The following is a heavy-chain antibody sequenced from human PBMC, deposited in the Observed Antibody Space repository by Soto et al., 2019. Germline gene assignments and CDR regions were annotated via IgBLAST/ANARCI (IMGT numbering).Heavy chain of an antibody. CDR1: GFTFGDYA. Sequence: EVQLVESGGGLVKPGRSLRLSCTASGFTFGDYAMSWFRQAPGKGLEWVGFIRSKAYGGTTEYAASVKGRFTISRDDSKSIAYLQMNSLKTEDTAVYYCTRERVTVVPAASGPQEHNWFDPWGQGTLVTVSS. CDR2: IRSKAYGGTT. J-gene: IGHJ5*02. D-gene: IGHD2-2*01. V-gene: IGHV3-49*05. CDR3: TRERVTVVPAASGPQEHNWFDP.